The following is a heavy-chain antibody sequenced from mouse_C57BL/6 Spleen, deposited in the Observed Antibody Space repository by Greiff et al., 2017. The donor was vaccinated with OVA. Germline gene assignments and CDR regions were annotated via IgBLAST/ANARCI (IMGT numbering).Heavy chain of an antibody. J-gene: IGHJ1*03. CDR3: AREYDYDRYFDV. Sequence: QVQLQQSGPELVKPGASVKISCKASGYAFSSSWMNWVKQRPGKGLEWIGRIYPGDGDTNYNGKFKGKATLTADKSSSTAYMQLSSLTSEDSAVYFCAREYDYDRYFDVWGTGTTGTVSS. V-gene: IGHV1-82*01. CDR1: GYAFSSSW. CDR2: IYPGDGDT. D-gene: IGHD2-4*01.